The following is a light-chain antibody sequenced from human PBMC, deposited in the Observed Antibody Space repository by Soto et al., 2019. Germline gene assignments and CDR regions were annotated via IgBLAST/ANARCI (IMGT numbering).Light chain of an antibody. CDR1: SGSIVSNY. V-gene: IGLV6-57*02. CDR2: EDN. J-gene: IGLJ3*02. CDR3: QSFDGTTLV. Sequence: NFMLTQPRSVSESPGQTVIISCTGSSGSIVSNYLQWYQQRPGGAPTTVIYEDNQRRFVVPDRCSGSIDSTSNAAPLTISELKAEDDAYYYCQSFDGTTLVFGGGTKLTVL.